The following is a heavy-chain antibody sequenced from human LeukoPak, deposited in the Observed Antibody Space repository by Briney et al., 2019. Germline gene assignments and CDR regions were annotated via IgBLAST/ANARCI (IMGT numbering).Heavy chain of an antibody. CDR3: TRENRPFCPFAF. Sequence: SPGTLSLTCGVSGGSIDITNYWSWVRQAPGRGLEWIGEISHDGTTNYRPSLRSRVAMSFDRANNQFSLSLTSVTAADTAVYYCTRENRPFCPFAFWGQGVLVTVSS. J-gene: IGHJ4*02. D-gene: IGHD2/OR15-2a*01. V-gene: IGHV4-4*03. CDR1: GGSIDITNY. CDR2: ISHDGTT.